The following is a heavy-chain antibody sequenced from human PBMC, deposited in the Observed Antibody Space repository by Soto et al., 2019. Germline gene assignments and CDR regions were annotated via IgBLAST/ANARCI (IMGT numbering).Heavy chain of an antibody. CDR1: GFTFSSYA. D-gene: IGHD1-26*01. CDR3: ARDSGLRGSYIDY. V-gene: IGHV3-30-3*01. J-gene: IGHJ4*02. CDR2: ISYDGSNK. Sequence: QVQLVESGGGVVQPGRSLRLSCAASGFTFSSYAMHWVRQAPGKGLEWVAVISYDGSNKYYADSVKGRFTISRDNSKNTLYLQMNSLRAEDTAVYYCARDSGLRGSYIDYWGQGTLVTVSS.